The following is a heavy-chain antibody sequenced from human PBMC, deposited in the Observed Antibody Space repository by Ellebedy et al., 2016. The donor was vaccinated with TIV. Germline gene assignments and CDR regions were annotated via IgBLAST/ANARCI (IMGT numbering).Heavy chain of an antibody. J-gene: IGHJ4*02. CDR3: ARDFGRIVGAKGLDY. CDR1: GFTFSSYG. D-gene: IGHD1-26*01. Sequence: GESLKISXAASGFTFSSYGMHWVRQAPGKGLEWVAVIWYDGSNKYYADSVKGRFTISRDNSKNTLYLQMNSLRAEDTAVYYCARDFGRIVGAKGLDYWGQGTLVTVSS. CDR2: IWYDGSNK. V-gene: IGHV3-33*01.